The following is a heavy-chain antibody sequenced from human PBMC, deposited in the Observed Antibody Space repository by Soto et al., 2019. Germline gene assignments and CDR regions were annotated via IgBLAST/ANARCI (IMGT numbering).Heavy chain of an antibody. V-gene: IGHV3-30*18. D-gene: IGHD1-1*01. CDR1: GFTFSNYG. J-gene: IGHJ6*02. Sequence: QPVGSLRLSCAASGFTFSNYGMHWVRQTPGKGLEWVALILYDGSNKYYADSVKGRFTISRDNSKNTLYLQVSSLRAEDTAVYYCAKSRDAYNFYFYYGMDVWGQGTSVTVSS. CDR3: AKSRDAYNFYFYYGMDV. CDR2: ILYDGSNK.